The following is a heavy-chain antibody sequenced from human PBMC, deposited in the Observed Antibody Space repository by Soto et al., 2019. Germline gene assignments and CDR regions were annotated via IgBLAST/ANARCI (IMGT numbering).Heavy chain of an antibody. CDR2: INHSGST. CDR3: ARDRAVAGDYYYYGMDV. Sequence: SETLSLTCAVYGGSFSGYYWSWIRLPPGKGLEWIGEINHSGSTNYNPSLKSRVTISVDTSKNQFSLKLSSVTAADTAVYYCARDRAVAGDYYYYGMDVWGQGTTVTVSS. J-gene: IGHJ6*02. D-gene: IGHD6-19*01. V-gene: IGHV4-34*01. CDR1: GGSFSGYY.